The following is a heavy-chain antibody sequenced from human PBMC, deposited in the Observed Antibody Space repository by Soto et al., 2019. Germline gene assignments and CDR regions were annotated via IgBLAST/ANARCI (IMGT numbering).Heavy chain of an antibody. J-gene: IGHJ5*02. V-gene: IGHV1-69*01. CDR3: VRYSAARTWFDP. Sequence: QVQLVQSGAEVKKPGSSVKVSCKASGGTFSRYSISWVRQAPGQGLEWMGGIIPIFGTPHYAEKFQGRLTITADESTSTAYMELRSLRSEDTAMYYCVRYSAARTWFDPWGQGTLVTVSS. CDR2: IIPIFGTP. CDR1: GGTFSRYS. D-gene: IGHD6-6*01.